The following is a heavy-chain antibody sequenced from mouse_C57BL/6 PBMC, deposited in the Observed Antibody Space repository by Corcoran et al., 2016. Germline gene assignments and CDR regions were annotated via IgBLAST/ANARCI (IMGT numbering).Heavy chain of an antibody. CDR3: ARRGVATHYYAMDY. CDR1: GYTFTTYG. CDR2: INTYSGVP. Sequence: QIQFVQSGPELKKPGETVKISCKASGYTFTTYGMSWVKQAPGKGLKWMGWINTYSGVPTYADDFKGRFAFSLETSASTAYLQINNLKNEDTATYFCARRGVATHYYAMDYWGQGTSVTVSS. J-gene: IGHJ4*01. V-gene: IGHV9-3*01. D-gene: IGHD1-1*01.